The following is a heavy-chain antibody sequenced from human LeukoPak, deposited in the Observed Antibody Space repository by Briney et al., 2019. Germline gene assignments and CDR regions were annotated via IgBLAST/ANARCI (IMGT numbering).Heavy chain of an antibody. V-gene: IGHV3-53*01. Sequence: GGSLRLSCAASGFTVSSNYMSWVRQAPGKGLEWVSVIYSGGSTYYADSVKGRFTISRDNSKNTLYLQMNSLRAEDTAVYYCARVVYYGSGGYFDYWGQGSLVPVSS. CDR1: GFTVSSNY. CDR2: IYSGGST. CDR3: ARVVYYGSGGYFDY. D-gene: IGHD3-10*01. J-gene: IGHJ4*02.